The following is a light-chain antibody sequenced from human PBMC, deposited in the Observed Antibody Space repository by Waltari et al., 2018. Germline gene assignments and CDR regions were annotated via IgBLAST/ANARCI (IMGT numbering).Light chain of an antibody. CDR3: CSYAGRNIWV. Sequence: QSALTQPASVSGSPGPSITISCTGTSSDVGFYNLFSWYQQHPGKAPELVVYEVISRPSGVSNRFSGSKSGNTASLTISGLQAEDEADYYCCSYAGRNIWVFGGGTKLTVL. J-gene: IGLJ3*02. CDR1: SSDVGFYNL. V-gene: IGLV2-23*02. CDR2: EVI.